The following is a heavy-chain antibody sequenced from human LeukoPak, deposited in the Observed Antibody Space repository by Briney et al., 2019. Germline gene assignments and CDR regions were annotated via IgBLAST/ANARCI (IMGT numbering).Heavy chain of an antibody. V-gene: IGHV1-69*06. Sequence: SVKVSCKVSGGTFSSYAISWVRQAPGQELEWMGGIIPIFGTANYAQKFQGRVTVTADKSTSTAYMELSSLRSEDTAVYYCARVGVVPAAIDAFDIWGQGTMATVSS. CDR2: IIPIFGTA. J-gene: IGHJ3*02. D-gene: IGHD2-2*01. CDR1: GGTFSSYA. CDR3: ARVGVVPAAIDAFDI.